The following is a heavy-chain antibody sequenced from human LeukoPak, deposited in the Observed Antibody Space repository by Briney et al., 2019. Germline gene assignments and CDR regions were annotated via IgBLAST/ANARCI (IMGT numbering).Heavy chain of an antibody. V-gene: IGHV1-18*01. CDR3: ARVQYGDYGGGFDY. J-gene: IGHJ4*02. D-gene: IGHD4-17*01. Sequence: GASVKVSCKASGYTFTSYGISWVRQAPGQGLEWMGWISAYNGNTNYAQKLQGRVTMTTDTSTSTTYMELRSLRSDDTAVYYCARVQYGDYGGGFDYWGQGTLVTVSS. CDR2: ISAYNGNT. CDR1: GYTFTSYG.